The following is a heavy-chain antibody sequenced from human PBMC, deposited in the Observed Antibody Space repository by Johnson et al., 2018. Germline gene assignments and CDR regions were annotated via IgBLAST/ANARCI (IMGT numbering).Heavy chain of an antibody. CDR3: SICEYYTSGADSELHS. Sequence: VQLVESGAEVKKAGESLKISCKASEDSLTNHWIVWVRQMPGKGLEWMGVIYPGDSDVRYSPSFQGRVPISVGTSTSTAYLQWSSLRASDTAMFYCSICEYYTSGADSELHSWGQGTLFTVSS. J-gene: IGHJ4*02. CDR1: EDSLTNHW. CDR2: IYPGDSDV. D-gene: IGHD3-10*01. V-gene: IGHV5-51*01.